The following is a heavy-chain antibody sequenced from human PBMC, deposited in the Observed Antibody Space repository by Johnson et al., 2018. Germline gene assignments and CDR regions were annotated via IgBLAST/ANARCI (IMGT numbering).Heavy chain of an antibody. CDR1: GFTFSSYG. J-gene: IGHJ3*02. D-gene: IGHD3-10*02. CDR2: ISYDGSNK. V-gene: IGHV3-30*03. CDR3: ARDMFGSIVVVVPTGSDAFDI. Sequence: QVQLVQSGGGVVQPGRSLRLSCAASGFTFSSYGMHWVRQAPGKGLEWVALISYDGSNKYYADSVKGRFTISRDNAKNSLSLQMNSPRAEDTAVYYCARDMFGSIVVVVPTGSDAFDIWGQGTMVTVSS.